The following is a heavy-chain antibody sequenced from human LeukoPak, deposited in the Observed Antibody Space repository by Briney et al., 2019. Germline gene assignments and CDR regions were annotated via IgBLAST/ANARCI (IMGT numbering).Heavy chain of an antibody. CDR1: GYTFTSYG. J-gene: IGHJ4*02. CDR3: ARVGYDDYGDREVDY. D-gene: IGHD4-17*01. CDR2: ISVYNGNT. V-gene: IGHV1-18*01. Sequence: GASVKVSCKASGYTFTSYGISWVRQAPGQGLEWMGWISVYNGNTNYAQKLQGRVTMTTDTSTSTAYMELRSLRSDDTAVYYCARVGYDDYGDREVDYWGQGTLVTVSS.